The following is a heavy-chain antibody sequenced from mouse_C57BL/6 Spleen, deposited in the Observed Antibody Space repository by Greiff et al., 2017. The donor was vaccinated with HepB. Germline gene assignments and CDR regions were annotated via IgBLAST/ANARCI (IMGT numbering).Heavy chain of an antibody. V-gene: IGHV1-81*01. J-gene: IGHJ4*01. CDR1: GYTFTSYG. CDR3: ARCHYYGSSYEGDYYAMDY. Sequence: QFQLQQSGAELARPGASVKLSCKASGYTFTSYGISWVKQRTGQGLEWIGEIYPRSGNTYYNEKFKGKATLTADKSSSTAYMELRSLTSEDSAVYFCARCHYYGSSYEGDYYAMDYWGQGTSVTVSS. D-gene: IGHD1-1*01. CDR2: IYPRSGNT.